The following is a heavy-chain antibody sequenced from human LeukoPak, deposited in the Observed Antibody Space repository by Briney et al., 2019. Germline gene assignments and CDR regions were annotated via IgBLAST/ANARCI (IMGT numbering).Heavy chain of an antibody. Sequence: ASVKVSCKASGYTFTSYYMHWVRQAPGQGLEWMGIINPSGGSTSYAQKFQGRVTMTRDMSTSTVYMELSSLRSEDTAVYYCARDAIVVVPAAMNWFDPWGQGTLVTVSS. CDR1: GYTFTSYY. D-gene: IGHD2-2*01. CDR3: ARDAIVVVPAAMNWFDP. CDR2: INPSGGST. V-gene: IGHV1-46*01. J-gene: IGHJ5*02.